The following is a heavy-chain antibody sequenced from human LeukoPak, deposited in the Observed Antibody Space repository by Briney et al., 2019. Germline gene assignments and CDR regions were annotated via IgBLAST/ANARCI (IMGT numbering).Heavy chain of an antibody. Sequence: PSETLSLTCTVSGGSISSYYWTWIRQPPGKGLEWIVYIYYSGSTKYNPSLKSRVTMSVDTSKNRFSLKLSSVTAADTAVYYCARHRGYCSSTSCSYNWFDPWGQGTLVTVSS. J-gene: IGHJ5*02. V-gene: IGHV4-59*08. CDR3: ARHRGYCSSTSCSYNWFDP. CDR2: IYYSGST. D-gene: IGHD2-2*03. CDR1: GGSISSYY.